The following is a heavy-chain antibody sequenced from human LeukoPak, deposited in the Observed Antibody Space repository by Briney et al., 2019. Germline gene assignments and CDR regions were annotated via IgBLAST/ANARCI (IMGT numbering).Heavy chain of an antibody. V-gene: IGHV4-31*03. CDR2: ISYSGDT. Sequence: SETLSLTCSVSGVSIESRGYAWTWVRQPPGKGLEWIGLISYSGDTDYKSSLKSRITISLDASKNQFSLKLTSVTAADTAVYFCARDGPFVAGYPKDENWFDPWGQETLVTVSS. CDR3: ARDGPFVAGYPKDENWFDP. CDR1: GVSIESRGYA. J-gene: IGHJ5*02. D-gene: IGHD6-19*01.